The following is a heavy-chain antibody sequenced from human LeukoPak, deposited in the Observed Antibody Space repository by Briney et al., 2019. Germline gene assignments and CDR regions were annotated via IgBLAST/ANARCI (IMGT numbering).Heavy chain of an antibody. CDR1: GGTFSSYA. CDR3: ARGRTVVDAFDI. CDR2: IIPIFGTA. Sequence: ASVKVSCKASGGTFSSYAISWVRQAPGQGLEWMGGIIPIFGTANYAQKFQGRVTITTDESTSTAYMELSSLRSEDTAVYYCARGRTVVDAFDIWGQGTMVTVSS. D-gene: IGHD4-23*01. J-gene: IGHJ3*02. V-gene: IGHV1-69*05.